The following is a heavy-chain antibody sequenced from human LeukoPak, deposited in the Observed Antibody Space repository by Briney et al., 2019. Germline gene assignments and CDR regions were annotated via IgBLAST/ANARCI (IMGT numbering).Heavy chain of an antibody. CDR3: TKLVAAVGTDY. Sequence: GGSLRLSCAASGFTFSGYAMSWVRQAPGKGLEWVSSISAGGGSTYYADSVKGQFTISRDNSKNTLYLQMNGLRAEDTAFYYCTKLVAAVGTDYWGQGTLVTVSS. CDR2: ISAGGGST. J-gene: IGHJ4*02. V-gene: IGHV3-23*01. D-gene: IGHD6-13*01. CDR1: GFTFSGYA.